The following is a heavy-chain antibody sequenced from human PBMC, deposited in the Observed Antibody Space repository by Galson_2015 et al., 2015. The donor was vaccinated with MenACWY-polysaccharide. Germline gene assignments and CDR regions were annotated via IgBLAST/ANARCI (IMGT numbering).Heavy chain of an antibody. CDR2: ISSSGSTI. D-gene: IGHD4-17*01. Sequence: SLRLSCAASGFTFSSYDMNWVRQAPGKGLEWVSYISSSGSTIYYADSVKGRFTIFRDNAKNSLYLQMNSLRAEDTTVYYCARDTVVPTVTRGYGMDVWGQGTTVTVSS. J-gene: IGHJ6*02. CDR1: GFTFSSYD. CDR3: ARDTVVPTVTRGYGMDV. V-gene: IGHV3-48*03.